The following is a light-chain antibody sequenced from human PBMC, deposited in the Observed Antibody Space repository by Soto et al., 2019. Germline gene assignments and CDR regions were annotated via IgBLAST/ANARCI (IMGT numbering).Light chain of an antibody. CDR3: KQYKNWPPFT. V-gene: IGKV3-15*01. Sequence: DIFMTQSPPTLSVSPAQGSTLSSRSSQSVGSNLAWYQQKPGQAPRLLILETSPRATGIPARFSGSGSGTEFTLTISNVQSEDFAVYYCKQYKNWPPFTFGQGTLLEIK. CDR2: ETS. CDR1: QSVGSN. J-gene: IGKJ5*01.